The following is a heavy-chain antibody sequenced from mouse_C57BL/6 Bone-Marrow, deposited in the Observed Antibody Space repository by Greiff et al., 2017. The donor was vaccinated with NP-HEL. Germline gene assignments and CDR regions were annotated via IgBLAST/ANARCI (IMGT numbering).Heavy chain of an antibody. CDR2: ISNGGGST. Sequence: EVKVVESGGGLVQPGGSLKLSCAASGFTFSDYYMCWVRQTPEKRLEWVAYISNGGGSTYYPDTVKGRFTISRDNAKNTLFLQMSRLKSDDTAMYYCPRLKYWDFDVWGTGTTVTASS. CDR1: GFTFSDYY. V-gene: IGHV5-12*01. J-gene: IGHJ1*03. CDR3: PRLKYWDFDV. D-gene: IGHD1-3*01.